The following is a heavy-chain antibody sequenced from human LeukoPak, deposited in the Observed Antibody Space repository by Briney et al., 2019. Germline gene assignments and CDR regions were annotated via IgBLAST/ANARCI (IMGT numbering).Heavy chain of an antibody. CDR1: GGTFSSYA. D-gene: IGHD3-22*01. Sequence: ASVKVSCKASGGTFSSYAISWVRQAPGQGLEWMGRIIPIFGTANYAQKFQGRVTITTDESTSTAYMELSSLRSDDTAVYYCARDRGYYYDSSGYYPDAFDIWGQGTMVTVSS. CDR2: IIPIFGTA. V-gene: IGHV1-69*05. CDR3: ARDRGYYYDSSGYYPDAFDI. J-gene: IGHJ3*02.